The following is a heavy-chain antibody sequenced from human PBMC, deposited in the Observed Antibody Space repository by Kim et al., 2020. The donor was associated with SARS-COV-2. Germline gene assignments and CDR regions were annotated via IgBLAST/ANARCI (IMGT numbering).Heavy chain of an antibody. J-gene: IGHJ4*02. D-gene: IGHD1-7*01. CDR2: VYPSAGTT. Sequence: ASVKVSCKASGYIFINYYMHWVQQAPGQGLERVGTVYPSAGTTNSAQSFQDRLTMTTDTSTNTFYMELSSLRSEDTAVYYCAREIPRTRYFDFWGQGTLVTVSS. V-gene: IGHV1-46*01. CDR3: AREIPRTRYFDF. CDR1: GYIFINYY.